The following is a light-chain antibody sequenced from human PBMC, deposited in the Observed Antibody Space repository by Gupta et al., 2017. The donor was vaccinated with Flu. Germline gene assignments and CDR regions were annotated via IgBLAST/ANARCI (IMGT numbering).Light chain of an antibody. V-gene: IGKV3-15*01. Sequence: ENATLSCWASQSISNDLAWYQQKPGQAPRLLIYGASTRATGSPARFSGSGSGTEFTLTISSLQSEDFAVYYCQQYNTWPPYTFGQGTRLEIK. CDR2: GAS. CDR1: QSISND. J-gene: IGKJ2*01. CDR3: QQYNTWPPYT.